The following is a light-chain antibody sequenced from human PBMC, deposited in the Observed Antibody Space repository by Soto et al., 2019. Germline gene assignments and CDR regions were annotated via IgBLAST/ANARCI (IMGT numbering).Light chain of an antibody. CDR1: QSVLYTASSKNF. CDR2: WAS. J-gene: IGKJ2*01. Sequence: DFVMTQSPDSLAVSLGERATINYKSGQSVLYTASSKNFLAWYQQKPGQPPKLLISWASTRASGVPDRFSGGGSGTDFTLTISSLQPEDVAVYYCQQYYRTPYTFGQGTKLEIK. CDR3: QQYYRTPYT. V-gene: IGKV4-1*01.